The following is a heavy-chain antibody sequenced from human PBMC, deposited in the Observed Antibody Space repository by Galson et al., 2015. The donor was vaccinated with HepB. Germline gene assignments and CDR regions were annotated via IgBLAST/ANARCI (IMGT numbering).Heavy chain of an antibody. CDR2: IRSKVYSYAT. D-gene: IGHD5-18*01. V-gene: IGHV3-73*01. J-gene: IGHJ4*02. CDR3: TRLADSSGYSSS. Sequence: SLRLSCAGSGFTFSGSDINWVRQTPGKGLEWVGRIRSKVYSYATAYAASLKGRFTISRDDSKNTAYLHRKSLKTEDTAVYYCTRLADSSGYSSSWGQGTLVTVSS. CDR1: GFTFSGSD.